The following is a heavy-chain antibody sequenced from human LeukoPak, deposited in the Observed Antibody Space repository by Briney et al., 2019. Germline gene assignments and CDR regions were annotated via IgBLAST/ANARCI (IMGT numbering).Heavy chain of an antibody. CDR1: GYTFTSLD. CDR3: ARGPDYDILTGYNPHYFDS. Sequence: ASVRVSCKASGYTFTSLDINWVRQATGQGLEWMGWMNPNNDYTAYAQKFQGRVTMTRDTSISTAYMELSSLRSEDTAVYYCARGPDYDILTGYNPHYFDSWGQGTLVTVSS. V-gene: IGHV1-8*01. J-gene: IGHJ4*02. CDR2: MNPNNDYT. D-gene: IGHD3-9*01.